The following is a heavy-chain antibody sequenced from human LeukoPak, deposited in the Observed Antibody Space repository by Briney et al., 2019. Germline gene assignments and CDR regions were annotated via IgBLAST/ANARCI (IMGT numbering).Heavy chain of an antibody. D-gene: IGHD3-22*01. J-gene: IGHJ4*02. V-gene: IGHV3-30-3*01. CDR1: GFTFSSYA. Sequence: GGSLRLSCAASGFTFSSYAMHWVRQAPGEGLEWVAVISYDGSNKYYADSVKGRFTISRDNSKNTLYLQMNSLRAEDTAVYYCARTLYHYYDSSGYYYWGQGTLVTVSS. CDR3: ARTLYHYYDSSGYYY. CDR2: ISYDGSNK.